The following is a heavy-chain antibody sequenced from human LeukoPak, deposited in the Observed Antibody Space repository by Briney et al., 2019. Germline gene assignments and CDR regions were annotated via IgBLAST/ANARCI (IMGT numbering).Heavy chain of an antibody. Sequence: LSLTCTVSGGSISSGDYYWSWIRQPPGKGLEWVSAISGSGGSTYYADSVKGRFTISRDNSKNTLYLQMNSLRAEDTAVYYCAKDYYGSGTRMPWDYWGQGTLVTVSS. V-gene: IGHV3-23*01. D-gene: IGHD3-10*01. CDR2: ISGSGGST. CDR3: AKDYYGSGTRMPWDY. J-gene: IGHJ4*02. CDR1: GGSISSGDYY.